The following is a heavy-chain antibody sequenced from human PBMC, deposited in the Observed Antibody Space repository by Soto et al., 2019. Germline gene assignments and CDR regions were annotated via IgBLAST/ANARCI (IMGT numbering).Heavy chain of an antibody. Sequence: SETLSLTCAVYGGSFSGYYWSWIRQPPGKGLEWIGEINHSGSTNYNPSLKSRVTISVDTSKNQFSLKLSSVTAADTAVYYCARGRVVVVAATTYNWFDPWGQGTLVTVSS. V-gene: IGHV4-34*01. CDR1: GGSFSGYY. J-gene: IGHJ5*02. D-gene: IGHD2-15*01. CDR3: ARGRVVVVAATTYNWFDP. CDR2: INHSGST.